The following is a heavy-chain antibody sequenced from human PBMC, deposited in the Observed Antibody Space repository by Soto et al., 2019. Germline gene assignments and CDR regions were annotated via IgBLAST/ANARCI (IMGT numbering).Heavy chain of an antibody. Sequence: SVKVSCKASGGTFSSYAISWVRQAPGQGLEWRGGIIPIFGTANYAQKFQGRVTITADESTSTAHMELSSLRSEDTAVYYCARIAHTMVPYYGMDVWGQGTKVTVSS. J-gene: IGHJ6*02. CDR1: GGTFSSYA. V-gene: IGHV1-69*13. CDR2: IIPIFGTA. CDR3: ARIAHTMVPYYGMDV. D-gene: IGHD3-10*01.